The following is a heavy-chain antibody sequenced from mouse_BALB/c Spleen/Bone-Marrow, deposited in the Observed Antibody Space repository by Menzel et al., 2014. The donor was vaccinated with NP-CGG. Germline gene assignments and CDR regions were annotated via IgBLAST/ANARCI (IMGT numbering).Heavy chain of an antibody. CDR3: TRGWDGYYFDY. J-gene: IGHJ2*01. D-gene: IGHD4-1*01. Sequence: VQLQQSGAELVMPGASVKMSCKASGYTFTDYWMHWVKQRPGQGLERIGAIGTSDTYTNYNQKFKGKATLTVDESSSTAYMQLSSLTSEDSAVYFCTRGWDGYYFDYWGQGTTLTVSS. CDR1: GYTFTDYW. CDR2: IGTSDTYT. V-gene: IGHV1-69*01.